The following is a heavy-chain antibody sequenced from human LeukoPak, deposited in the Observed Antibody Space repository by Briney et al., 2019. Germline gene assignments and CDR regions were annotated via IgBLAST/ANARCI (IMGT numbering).Heavy chain of an antibody. CDR3: ARASASYSAYDDY. Sequence: PGGSLRLSCAASGFTFSSYWMSWVRQAPGKGLEWVANINQDGSEKYYVDSVKGRFTISRDNAKNSLYLQMNSLRAEGTAVYYCARASASYSAYDDYWGQGTLVTVSS. J-gene: IGHJ4*02. CDR1: GFTFSSYW. CDR2: INQDGSEK. D-gene: IGHD5-12*01. V-gene: IGHV3-7*01.